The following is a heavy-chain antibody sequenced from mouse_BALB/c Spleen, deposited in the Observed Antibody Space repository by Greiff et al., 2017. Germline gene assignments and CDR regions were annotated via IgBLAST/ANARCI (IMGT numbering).Heavy chain of an antibody. D-gene: IGHD1-1*01. CDR2: ISNGGGST. Sequence: EVQLVESGGGLVQPGGSLKLSCAASGFTFSSYTMSWVRQTPEKRLEWVAYISNGGGSTYYPDTVKGRFTISRDNAKNTLYLQMSSLKSEDTAMYYCARYYGSRGEFAYWGQGTLVTVAA. CDR3: ARYYGSRGEFAY. V-gene: IGHV5-12-2*01. J-gene: IGHJ3*01. CDR1: GFTFSSYT.